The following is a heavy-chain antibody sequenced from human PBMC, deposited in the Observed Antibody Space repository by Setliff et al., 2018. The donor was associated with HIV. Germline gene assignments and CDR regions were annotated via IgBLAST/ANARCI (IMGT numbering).Heavy chain of an antibody. CDR2: IKSKTEGGTT. CDR1: GFTFSNAW. V-gene: IGHV3-15*01. Sequence: GGSLRLSCAASGFTFSNAWMSWVRQAPGKGLEWVGRIKSKTEGGTTDSAAPVKDRFTISRDDSKNTLYLQMNSLKTEDTAVYYCTTGLRYWGQGTLVTVSS. CDR3: TTGLRY. J-gene: IGHJ4*02.